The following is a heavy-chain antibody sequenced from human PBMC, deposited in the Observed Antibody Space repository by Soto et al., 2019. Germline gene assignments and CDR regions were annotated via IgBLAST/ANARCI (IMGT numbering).Heavy chain of an antibody. D-gene: IGHD1-1*01. CDR1: GFTFSRKW. CDR2: IKQDGSEK. CDR3: ARDGDGYPA. Sequence: EVQLVESGGGLVQPGRSLTLSCAASGFTFSRKWMSWVRQAPGKGLEWVANIKQDGSEKYYADAVKGRFTLSRDNVENSLYLQMNSLRAEDTAVYYCARDGDGYPAWGQGTLVTVSS. J-gene: IGHJ5*02. V-gene: IGHV3-7*01.